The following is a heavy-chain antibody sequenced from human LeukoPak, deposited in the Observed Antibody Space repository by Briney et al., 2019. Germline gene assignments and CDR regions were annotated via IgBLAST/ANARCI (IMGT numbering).Heavy chain of an antibody. J-gene: IGHJ4*02. V-gene: IGHV4-59*02. Sequence: SETLSLTCTVSGGSVTDYYWSWIRQSPGKGLEWIGYIYYTGTSYNPSLKSRVTISTDTSKNQFSLELISVTAADTAVYYCASRKLGNDYWGQGTLVTVSS. CDR2: IYYTGT. D-gene: IGHD7-27*01. CDR1: GGSVTDYY. CDR3: ASRKLGNDY.